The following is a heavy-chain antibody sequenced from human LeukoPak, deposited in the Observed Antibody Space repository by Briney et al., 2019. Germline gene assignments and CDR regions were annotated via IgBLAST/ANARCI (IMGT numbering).Heavy chain of an antibody. V-gene: IGHV1-2*02. D-gene: IGHD6-6*01. J-gene: IGHJ6*03. CDR2: INPNSGGT. Sequence: ASVKVSCKTSGYTFTDYYMHWVRQAPGQRLEWMGWINPNSGGTNYAQKFQGRVTMTRDTSISTAYMELSRLRSDDTAVYYCARDLVTGYSSSSEYYYYMDVWGKGTTVTVSS. CDR3: ARDLVTGYSSSSEYYYYMDV. CDR1: GYTFTDYY.